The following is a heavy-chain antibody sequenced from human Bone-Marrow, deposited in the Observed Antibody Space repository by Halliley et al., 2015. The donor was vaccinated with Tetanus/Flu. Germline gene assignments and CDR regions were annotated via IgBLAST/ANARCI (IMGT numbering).Heavy chain of an antibody. Sequence: WVLVIYSDISTYYADSVKGRFTISRDNSKNPLYLQMNSLRAEDTAVYYCATISSSWLYYGMDVWGQGTTVTVSS. CDR3: ATISSSWLYYGMDV. J-gene: IGHJ6*02. V-gene: IGHV3-66*01. CDR2: IYSDIST. D-gene: IGHD6-13*01.